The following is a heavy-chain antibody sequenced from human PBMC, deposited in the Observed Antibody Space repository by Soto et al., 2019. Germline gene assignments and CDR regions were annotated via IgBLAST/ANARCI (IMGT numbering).Heavy chain of an antibody. Sequence: HLQLQESGPGLLKPSETLSLTCTVSGGSLRSSSYSWGWIRQPPWKGLAWIGSSYYSGSTYFNPSLKSRVHISVDPSKNQFSLKLGSVTGADTAVYYCERRRPSSIWGHSGYGGYFAYWGQRTPVAVSS. CDR2: SYYSGST. V-gene: IGHV4-39*01. D-gene: IGHD5-12*01. CDR3: ERRRPSSIWGHSGYGGYFAY. CDR1: GGSLRSSSYS. J-gene: IGHJ4*02.